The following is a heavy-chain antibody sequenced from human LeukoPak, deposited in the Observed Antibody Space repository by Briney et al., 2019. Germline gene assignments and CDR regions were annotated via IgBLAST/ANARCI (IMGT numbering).Heavy chain of an antibody. V-gene: IGHV3-48*03. Sequence: GGSLRLCFAASGFTFRSYEMNWVRQAPGKGLEWVSYISSSGSTIHYADSVKGRFTISRDNAKNSLYLQMNSLRAEDTAVYYCARRPGGFDYLDQGTLVTVSS. J-gene: IGHJ4*02. CDR2: ISSSGSTI. CDR1: GFTFRSYE. CDR3: ARRPGGFDY. D-gene: IGHD1-26*01.